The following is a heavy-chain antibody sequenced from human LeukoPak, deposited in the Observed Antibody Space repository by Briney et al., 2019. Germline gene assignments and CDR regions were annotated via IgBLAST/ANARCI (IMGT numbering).Heavy chain of an antibody. Sequence: PGGSRRLSCAASGFTFSSYWMHWVRQAPGKGLVWFSRINSDGSSITYADSVKGRFTISRDNAKNTLYLQMNSLRVEDTAVYYCAREGRVSGYDFDCWGQGTLVTVSS. D-gene: IGHD5-12*01. CDR3: AREGRVSGYDFDC. CDR2: INSDGSSI. J-gene: IGHJ4*02. CDR1: GFTFSSYW. V-gene: IGHV3-74*03.